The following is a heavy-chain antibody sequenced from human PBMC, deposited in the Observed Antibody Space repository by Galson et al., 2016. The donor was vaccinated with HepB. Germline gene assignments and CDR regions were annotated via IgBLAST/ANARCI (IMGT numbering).Heavy chain of an antibody. V-gene: IGHV3-74*01. D-gene: IGHD3-22*01. J-gene: IGHJ4*02. CDR1: GFTFTSYW. CDR2: INVDGSTT. Sequence: SLRLSCAASGFTFTSYWIHWVRLPPGKGLVWVSRINVDGSTTTYADSVKGRFTISRDNAKNTLYLQMNSLRAEDTAVYYCARVRKDFYDSNAEGFDSWGQGTLVTVSS. CDR3: ARVRKDFYDSNAEGFDS.